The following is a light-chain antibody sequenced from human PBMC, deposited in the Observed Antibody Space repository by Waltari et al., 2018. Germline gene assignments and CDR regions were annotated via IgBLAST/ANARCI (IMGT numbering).Light chain of an antibody. Sequence: DIVLTQSPDSLAVSLGERATINCKSSQSLLDTSNNKTYLAWYRQKPGQPPKLLLYWASTRASGAPDRFSGSGSGTDFTLTISSLQAEDVAVYYCHQYYTTPRTFGQGTKVEIK. CDR3: HQYYTTPRT. J-gene: IGKJ1*01. CDR1: QSLLDTSNNKTY. CDR2: WAS. V-gene: IGKV4-1*01.